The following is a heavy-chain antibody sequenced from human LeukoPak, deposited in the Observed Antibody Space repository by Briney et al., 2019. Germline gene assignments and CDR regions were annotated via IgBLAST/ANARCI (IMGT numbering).Heavy chain of an antibody. Sequence: SETLSLTCIVSGGSISGYYWNWIRQAPGKGLEWMGYIYYRGGTNYNPSLKSRLALSVDTSTMQFSLKLSSVTAADTAVYYCARLNDIAVAGSPKDWYFDLSGRSTLVTVSS. CDR3: ARLNDIAVAGSPKDWYFDL. CDR1: GGSISGYY. CDR2: IYYRGGT. D-gene: IGHD6-19*01. J-gene: IGHJ2*01. V-gene: IGHV4-59*01.